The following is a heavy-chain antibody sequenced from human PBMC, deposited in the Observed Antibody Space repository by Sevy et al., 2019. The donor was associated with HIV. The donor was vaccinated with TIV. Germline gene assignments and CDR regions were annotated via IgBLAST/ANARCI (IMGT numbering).Heavy chain of an antibody. Sequence: ASVKVSCKASGGTFSSYAISLVRQAPGQGLEWMGGIIPIFGTANYAQKLQGRVTITADESTSTAYMELSSLRSEDTAVYYCARGAIAIWTHFDYWGQGTLVTVSS. CDR3: ARGAIAIWTHFDY. CDR1: GGTFSSYA. V-gene: IGHV1-69*13. D-gene: IGHD2-21*01. CDR2: IIPIFGTA. J-gene: IGHJ4*02.